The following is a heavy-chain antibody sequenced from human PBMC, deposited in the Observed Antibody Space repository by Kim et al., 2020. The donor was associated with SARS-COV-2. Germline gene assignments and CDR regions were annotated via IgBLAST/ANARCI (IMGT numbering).Heavy chain of an antibody. V-gene: IGHV3-21*01. CDR3: ARGDFDWLLYYYYGMDV. J-gene: IGHJ6*02. CDR1: GFTFSSYS. CDR2: ISSSSSYI. Sequence: GGSLRLSCAASGFTFSSYSMNWVRQAPGKGLEWVSSISSSSSYIYYADSVKGGFTISRDNPKNSLYLQMTSLRAEDTDVYYCARGDFDWLLYYYYGMDVWGQGTTVTVSS. D-gene: IGHD3-9*01.